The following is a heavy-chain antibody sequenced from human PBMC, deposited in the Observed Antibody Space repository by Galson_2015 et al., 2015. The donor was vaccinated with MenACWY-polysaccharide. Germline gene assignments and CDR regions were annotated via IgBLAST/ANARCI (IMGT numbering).Heavy chain of an antibody. J-gene: IGHJ4*02. Sequence: LSLTCTVSGDSITSGGYFWSWIRQHPGKGLEWIASISYDGGTYYNPSLKSRVTISVDMSKNQVSLKLNSVTAADTAVYYCARQPGGTAAFEMWGQGTLVTVSS. V-gene: IGHV4-31*03. CDR2: ISYDGGT. CDR3: ARQPGGTAAFEM. CDR1: GDSITSGGYF. D-gene: IGHD3-9*01.